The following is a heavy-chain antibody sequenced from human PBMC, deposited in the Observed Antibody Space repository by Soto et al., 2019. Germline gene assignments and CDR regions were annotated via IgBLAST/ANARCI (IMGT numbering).Heavy chain of an antibody. J-gene: IGHJ6*02. CDR3: TRGPYCETSSFFLPNYFFAMDV. CDR1: GFTFTNFA. Sequence: EVQLLESGGGLVQPGGSLRLSCAASGFTFTNFAMSWVRQAPGKGLEWVSYIGGRDGTILYADSVKGRFAISRDNSKTALYLQANSLRAEVTAVYYCTRGPYCETSSFFLPNYFFAMDVWGRGTTVTVSS. D-gene: IGHD2-21*01. V-gene: IGHV3-23*01. CDR2: IGGRDGTI.